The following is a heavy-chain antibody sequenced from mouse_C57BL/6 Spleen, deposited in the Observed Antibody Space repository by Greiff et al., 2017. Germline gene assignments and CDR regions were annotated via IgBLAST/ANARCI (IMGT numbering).Heavy chain of an antibody. J-gene: IGHJ3*01. CDR1: GYTFTDYY. D-gene: IGHD2-4*01. V-gene: IGHV1-19*01. CDR3: ARDVYYDCPFAY. CDR2: INPYNGGT. Sequence: VQLKQPGPVLVKPGASVKMSCKASGYTFTDYYMNWVKQSHGKSLEWIGVINPYNGGTSYNQKFKGKATLTVDKSSSTAYMELNSLTSEDSAVYYCARDVYYDCPFAYWGQGTLVTVAA.